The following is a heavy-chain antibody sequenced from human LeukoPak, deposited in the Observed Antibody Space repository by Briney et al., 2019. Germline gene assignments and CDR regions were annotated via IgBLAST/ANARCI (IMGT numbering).Heavy chain of an antibody. V-gene: IGHV3-30-3*01. Sequence: GKSLRLSCAASGFTFSTYAMHWVRQAPGKGLEWVAVVSYDGGNKYYADSVEGRFTISRDNSKNTLYLQMNSLRAEDAAVYYCARAIQLWSPFDYWGQGTLVPVSS. CDR2: VSYDGGNK. CDR3: ARAIQLWSPFDY. CDR1: GFTFSTYA. J-gene: IGHJ4*02. D-gene: IGHD5-18*01.